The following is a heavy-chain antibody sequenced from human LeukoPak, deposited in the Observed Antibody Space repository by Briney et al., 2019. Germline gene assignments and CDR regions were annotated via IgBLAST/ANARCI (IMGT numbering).Heavy chain of an antibody. CDR1: GVSVTTRNW. Sequence: PSETLSLTCAVSGVSVTTRNWWSWVRQPPGKGLEWIGEIYHSGSTNYNPSLKSRVTISVDKSKNQFSLKLSSVTAADTAVYYCARLQQLAKLDYWGQGTLVTVSS. CDR2: IYHSGST. D-gene: IGHD6-13*01. J-gene: IGHJ4*02. CDR3: ARLQQLAKLDY. V-gene: IGHV4-4*02.